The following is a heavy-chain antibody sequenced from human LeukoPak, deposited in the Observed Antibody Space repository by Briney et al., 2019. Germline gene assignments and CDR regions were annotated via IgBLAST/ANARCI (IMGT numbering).Heavy chain of an antibody. CDR3: AKGFKMATELNY. CDR2: IRYDGSNK. J-gene: IGHJ4*02. V-gene: IGHV3-30*02. Sequence: GGSLRLSCAASGFTFSSYGVHWVRQAPGKGLEWVAFIRYDGSNKYYADSVKGRFTISRDNSKNTLYLQMNSLRAEDTAVYHCAKGFKMATELNYWGQGTLVTVSS. CDR1: GFTFSSYG. D-gene: IGHD5-24*01.